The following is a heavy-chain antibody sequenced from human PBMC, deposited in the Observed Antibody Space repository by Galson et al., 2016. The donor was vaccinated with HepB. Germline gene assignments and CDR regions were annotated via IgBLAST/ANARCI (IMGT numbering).Heavy chain of an antibody. CDR2: ISHSGST. J-gene: IGHJ4*02. CDR3: ARRFWGYSYGYRPGLDF. D-gene: IGHD5-18*01. Sequence: SETLSLTCAVDGGSFSGYYWTWIRQPPGKGLEWIGEISHSGSTNYNSSLKSRVTVSVDTSKKQFSLKLSSVSAADTAVYYCARRFWGYSYGYRPGLDFWGQGTLVTVSS. V-gene: IGHV4-34*01. CDR1: GGSFSGYY.